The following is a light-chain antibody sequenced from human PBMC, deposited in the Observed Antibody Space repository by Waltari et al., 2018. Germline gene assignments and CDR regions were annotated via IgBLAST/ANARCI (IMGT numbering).Light chain of an antibody. CDR3: QVWDVDTRHWV. CDR2: DAS. Sequence: WCQRKAGRAPFLVVYDASDRPSGLPERFSGSTSGSMATLTISGVEVGDEADYYCQVWDVDTRHWVFGGGTKLTAL. V-gene: IGLV3-21*02. J-gene: IGLJ3*02.